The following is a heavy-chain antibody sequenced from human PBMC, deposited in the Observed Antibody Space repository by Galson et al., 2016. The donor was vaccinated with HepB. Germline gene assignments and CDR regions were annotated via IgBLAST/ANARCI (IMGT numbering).Heavy chain of an antibody. CDR3: ARHGGETYYFDY. CDR2: IYYTGST. CDR1: GGSINSSTYY. J-gene: IGHJ4*02. D-gene: IGHD2-21*01. V-gene: IGHV4-39*01. Sequence: SETLSLTCTVSGGSINSSTYYWGWIRQPPGKGLEWIGTIYYTGSTYHKPSLQSRVTVSVDTSKNHFSLRLSSVTAADTAVYYCARHGGETYYFDYWGQGILVTVSS.